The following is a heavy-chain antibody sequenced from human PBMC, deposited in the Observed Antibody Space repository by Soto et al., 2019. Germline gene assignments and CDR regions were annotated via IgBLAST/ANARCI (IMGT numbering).Heavy chain of an antibody. CDR2: ISGSGGST. V-gene: IGHV3-23*01. Sequence: AGGSLRLSCAASGFTFSSYAMSWVRQAPGKGLEWVSAISGSGGSTYYADSVKGRFTMSRDNSKNIVYLQMNSLRVGDTARYYCAKGSVQWCSPSGPYYPLDLWGQGVPVTVSS. J-gene: IGHJ5*02. CDR3: AKGSVQWCSPSGPYYPLDL. D-gene: IGHD2-15*01. CDR1: GFTFSSYA.